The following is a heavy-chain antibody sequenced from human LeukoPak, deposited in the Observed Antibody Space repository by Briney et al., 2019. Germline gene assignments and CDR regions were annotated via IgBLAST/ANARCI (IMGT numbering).Heavy chain of an antibody. V-gene: IGHV3-11*04. CDR3: AREGSYCGGDCYSNYYFDY. Sequence: PGGSLRLSCAASGFTFSDYYMSRIRQAPGKGLEWVSYISSSGSTIYYADSVKGRFTISRDNSKNTLYLQMNSLRPEDTAVYYCAREGSYCGGDCYSNYYFDYWGQGTLVTVSS. J-gene: IGHJ4*02. D-gene: IGHD2-21*02. CDR2: ISSSGSTI. CDR1: GFTFSDYY.